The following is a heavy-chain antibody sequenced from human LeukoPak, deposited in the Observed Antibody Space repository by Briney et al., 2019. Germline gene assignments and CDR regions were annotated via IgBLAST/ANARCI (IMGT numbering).Heavy chain of an antibody. J-gene: IGHJ4*02. CDR3: AKTALRAVAGKFDY. CDR1: GFTFSSYG. Sequence: GGSLRLSCAASGFTFSSYGMNWVRQAPGKGLEWVSAISGSGGSTYYADSVKGRFTISRDNSKNTLYLQMNSLRAEDTAVYYCAKTALRAVAGKFDYWGQGTLVTVSS. V-gene: IGHV3-23*01. D-gene: IGHD6-19*01. CDR2: ISGSGGST.